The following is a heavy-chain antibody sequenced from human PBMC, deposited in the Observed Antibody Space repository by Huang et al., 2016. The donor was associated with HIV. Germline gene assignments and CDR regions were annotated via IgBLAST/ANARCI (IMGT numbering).Heavy chain of an antibody. V-gene: IGHV1-18*01. J-gene: IGHJ3*02. CDR3: ARDSPLLGVVIVVVPTAPNAFDI. CDR1: GYTFTSYG. D-gene: IGHD2-2*01. Sequence: QVQLVQSGVEVKKPGASVKVSCKASGYTFTSYGISWVRQAPGQGLEGMGWSSVYKGVKNYGQNVQGRVTMTTDTSTSKAYMELRSLRSDDTAVYYCARDSPLLGVVIVVVPTAPNAFDIWGQGTMVTVSS. CDR2: SSVYKGVK.